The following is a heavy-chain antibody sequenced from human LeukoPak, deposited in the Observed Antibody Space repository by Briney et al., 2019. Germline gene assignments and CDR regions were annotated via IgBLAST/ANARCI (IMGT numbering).Heavy chain of an antibody. D-gene: IGHD2-15*01. CDR2: ISSSSSTI. CDR3: ASCSGGGCLLTSPYDY. J-gene: IGHJ4*02. Sequence: PGGSLRLSCAASGFTFSTYSMNWVRQAPGKGLEWVSSISSSSSTIYCADSVKGRFTISRDNAKNSLYLQMNSLRAEDTAVYYCASCSGGGCLLTSPYDYWGQGTLVTVSS. V-gene: IGHV3-21*01. CDR1: GFTFSTYS.